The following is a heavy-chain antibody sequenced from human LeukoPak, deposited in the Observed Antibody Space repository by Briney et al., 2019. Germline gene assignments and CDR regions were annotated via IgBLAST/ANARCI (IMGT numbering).Heavy chain of an antibody. J-gene: IGHJ4*02. V-gene: IGHV4-4*02. CDR1: GGSISSSNW. Sequence: PSETLSLTCAVSGGSISSSNWWSWVRQPPGKGLEWIGEIYHSGSTNYNPSLKSRVTISADKSKNQFSLKLSSVTAADTAVYYCARDPYCSSTSCSWGGDYWGQGTLVTVSS. CDR3: ARDPYCSSTSCSWGGDY. CDR2: IYHSGST. D-gene: IGHD2-2*01.